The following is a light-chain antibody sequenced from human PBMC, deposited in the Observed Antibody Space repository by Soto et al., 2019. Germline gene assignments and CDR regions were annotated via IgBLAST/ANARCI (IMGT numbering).Light chain of an antibody. CDR1: SSDVGGYNY. CDR3: SSYAGSNNVV. CDR2: EVS. Sequence: QSVLTQPPSASGSPGQSVTISCTGTSSDVGGYNYVSWYQQHPGKAPKLMIYEVSKRPSGVPVRFSGSKSGNTASLTVSGLQAEDEADYYCSSYAGSNNVVFGGGTQLTVL. V-gene: IGLV2-8*01. J-gene: IGLJ2*01.